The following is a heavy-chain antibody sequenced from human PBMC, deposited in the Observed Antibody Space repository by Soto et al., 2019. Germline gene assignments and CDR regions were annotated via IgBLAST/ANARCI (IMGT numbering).Heavy chain of an antibody. J-gene: IGHJ4*02. CDR1: GFTFRSYA. CDR2: ISYDGSNK. CDR3: AREEPSGEGAYDY. D-gene: IGHD1-26*01. Sequence: QVQLVESGGGVVQPGRSLRLSCAASGFTFRSYAMHWVRQAPGKGLEWVAVISYDGSNKYYADSVQGRFNISRDNSKNTLYLQMNSLRAEDTAVYYCAREEPSGEGAYDYWGQGTLVTVSS. V-gene: IGHV3-30-3*01.